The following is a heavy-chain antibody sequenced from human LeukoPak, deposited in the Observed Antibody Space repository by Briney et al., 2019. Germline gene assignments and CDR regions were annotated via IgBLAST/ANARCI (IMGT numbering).Heavy chain of an antibody. V-gene: IGHV3-23*01. CDR3: AKGDWLDD. J-gene: IGHJ4*02. D-gene: IGHD2-21*02. CDR2: ITGRSDKT. Sequence: GGSLRLSCAASGFNFNKYDMTWARQAPGKGLEWVSTITGRSDKTFYTDSVKGRFVTSRDNSKDTLYLQMNSLRAEDTALYYCAKGDWLDDLGQGALVTVSS. CDR1: GFNFNKYD.